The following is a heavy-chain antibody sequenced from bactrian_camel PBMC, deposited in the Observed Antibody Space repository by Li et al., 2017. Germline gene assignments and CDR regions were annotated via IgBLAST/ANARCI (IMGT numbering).Heavy chain of an antibody. J-gene: IGHJ6*01. Sequence: HVQLVESGGGSVQAGGSLRLSCAASGYTAGTYCMGWFRQAPGKEREWVASIAPDSSTSYADSVKGRFTISRDDNQRTIYLQMNSLEPEDTAIYYCAADLRWCRSGYFDPHGRVGYWGQWTQVTVS. CDR3: AADLRWCRSGYFDPHGRVGY. V-gene: IGHV3S53*01. CDR1: GYTAGTYC. D-gene: IGHD2*01. CDR2: IAPDSST.